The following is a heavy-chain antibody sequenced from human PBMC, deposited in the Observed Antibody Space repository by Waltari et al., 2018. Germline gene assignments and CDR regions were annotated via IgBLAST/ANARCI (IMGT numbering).Heavy chain of an antibody. CDR1: GFGFSSFG. Sequence: QVQLVESVGGVVQPGKALRLSCAGSGFGFSSFGRHWVRQAPGKGLEWVAIIWFDGSKIYYADSVKGRFTISRDNSRNTVYLQMNSLRPEDSGVYYCARCPDEYNYYYMEVWGRGTTVSVSS. J-gene: IGHJ6*03. CDR3: ARCPDEYNYYYMEV. CDR2: IWFDGSKI. V-gene: IGHV3-33*08.